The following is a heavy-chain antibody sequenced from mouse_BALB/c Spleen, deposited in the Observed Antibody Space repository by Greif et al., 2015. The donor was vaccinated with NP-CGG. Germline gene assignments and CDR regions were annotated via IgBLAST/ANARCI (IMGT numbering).Heavy chain of an antibody. D-gene: IGHD2-4*01. CDR1: GYTFTSYT. V-gene: IGHV1-4*01. CDR2: INPSSGYT. J-gene: IGHJ3*01. CDR3: ARREGKITMITTRFAY. Sequence: VQLQQSGAELARPGASVKMSCKASGYTFTSYTMHWVKQRPGQGLEWIGYINPSSGYTNYNQKFKDKATLTADKSSSTAYMQLSKLTSEDSAVYYCARREGKITMITTRFAYWGQGTLVTVSA.